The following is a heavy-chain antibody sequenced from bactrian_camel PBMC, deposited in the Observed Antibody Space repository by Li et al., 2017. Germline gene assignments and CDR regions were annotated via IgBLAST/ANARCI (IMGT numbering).Heavy chain of an antibody. CDR3: AAEGVVAGSRCPDEYNY. J-gene: IGHJ4*01. CDR2: INSDGRA. Sequence: HVQLVESGGGSVQAGGSLRLSCVADEYIYSSDCLGWFRQTPGKQRERVGTINSDGRAFYEDSVKGRFTISQDNAVNTLYLQMNSLKPEDTAMYYCAAEGVVAGSRCPDEYNYWGQGTQVTVS. V-gene: IGHV3S53*01. D-gene: IGHD6*01. CDR1: EYIYSSDC.